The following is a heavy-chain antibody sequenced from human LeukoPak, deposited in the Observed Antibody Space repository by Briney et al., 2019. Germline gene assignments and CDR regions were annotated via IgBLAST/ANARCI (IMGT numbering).Heavy chain of an antibody. CDR1: GFNFSHYG. CDR2: ISHDASNI. Sequence: PGGSLRLSCEISGFNFSHYGMHWVRQAPGKGLEWVADISHDASNIYYADSVKGRFTISRDNAKNTLFLQLNSLRGDDTAVYYCAKDLNSLIVVVTIYGMDVWGQGATVTVSS. V-gene: IGHV3-30*18. D-gene: IGHD2-15*01. CDR3: AKDLNSLIVVVTIYGMDV. J-gene: IGHJ6*02.